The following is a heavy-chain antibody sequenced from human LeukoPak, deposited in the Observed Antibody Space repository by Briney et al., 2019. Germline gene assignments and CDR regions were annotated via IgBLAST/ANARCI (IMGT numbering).Heavy chain of an antibody. CDR2: INHSGST. CDR1: VGSFSGYY. CDR3: ARGHENGIQLSCAY. D-gene: IGHD5-18*01. Sequence: SEALSVTCVVYVGSFSGYYWCWIRQPPRTGREGIGEINHSGSTNYNPTTKSRVTISVATSKNQLSLKRSSVTAADTAVYYCARGHENGIQLSCAYWGQGTLVTVSS. J-gene: IGHJ4*02. V-gene: IGHV4-34*01.